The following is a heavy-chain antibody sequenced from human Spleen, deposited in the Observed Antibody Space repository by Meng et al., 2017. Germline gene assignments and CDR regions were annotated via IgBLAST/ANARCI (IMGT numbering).Heavy chain of an antibody. J-gene: IGHJ4*02. V-gene: IGHV1-18*01. CDR3: ARAGSTRGYSYGRFDY. Sequence: ASVKVSCKASGGTLWNYAISWVRQAPGQGLEWMGWISAYNGNTNYAQKLQGRVTMTTDTSTSTAYMELRSLRSDDTAVYYCARAGSTRGYSYGRFDYWGQGTLVTVSS. D-gene: IGHD5-18*01. CDR1: GGTLWNYA. CDR2: ISAYNGNT.